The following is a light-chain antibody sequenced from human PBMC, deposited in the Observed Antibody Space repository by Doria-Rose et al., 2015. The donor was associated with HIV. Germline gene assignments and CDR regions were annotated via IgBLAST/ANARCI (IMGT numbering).Light chain of an antibody. Sequence: DIRMTQSPSTLSASVGDRVTITCRASQSISNWLASYQQKPGQVPKLLIYKASTLQSGVPSRFRGSGSGTEFTLTINSLQPDDFATYYCQHFDKYFSWTFGHGTKVDIK. CDR3: QHFDKYFSWT. CDR1: QSISNW. CDR2: KAS. J-gene: IGKJ1*01. V-gene: IGKV1-5*03.